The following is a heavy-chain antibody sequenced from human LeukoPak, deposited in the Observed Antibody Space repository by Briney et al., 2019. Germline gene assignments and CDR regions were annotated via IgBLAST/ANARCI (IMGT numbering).Heavy chain of an antibody. J-gene: IGHJ6*02. CDR1: GYTFTSYD. CDR2: MNPNSGNT. Sequence: ASVKVSCKASGYTFTSYDINWVRQATGQGLEWMGWMNPNSGNTGYAQKFQGRVTMTRNTSTSTAYMELSSLRSEDTAVYYCARTPMVRGRAYYGMDVWGQGTTVTVSS. V-gene: IGHV1-8*01. D-gene: IGHD3-10*01. CDR3: ARTPMVRGRAYYGMDV.